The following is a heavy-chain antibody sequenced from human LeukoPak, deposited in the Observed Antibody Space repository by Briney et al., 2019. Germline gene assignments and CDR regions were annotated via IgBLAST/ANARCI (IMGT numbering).Heavy chain of an antibody. V-gene: IGHV4-39*02. J-gene: IGHJ3*02. CDR1: GGSISSSSYY. D-gene: IGHD2-21*02. CDR2: IYYSGST. Sequence: SETLSLTCTVSGGSISSSSYYWGWIRQPPGKGLEWIGSIYYSGSTYYNPSLKSRVTISVDTSKNQFSLKLSSVTAADTAVYYCARDLGCGGDCYAFDIWGQGTMVTVSS. CDR3: ARDLGCGGDCYAFDI.